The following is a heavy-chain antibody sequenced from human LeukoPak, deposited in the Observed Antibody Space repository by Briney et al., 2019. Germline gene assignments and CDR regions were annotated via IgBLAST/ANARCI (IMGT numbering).Heavy chain of an antibody. V-gene: IGHV4-59*01. CDR3: AREYSTSSEGDYFDY. CDR2: IYHSGST. J-gene: IGHJ4*02. Sequence: SETLSLTCTASGASITTYYWTWIRQPPGKGLEGIGYIYHSGSTNYNPSLKSRVTISLDTSRNQFSLRLSSVTAADTAVYFCAREYSTSSEGDYFDYWGQGALVTVSS. CDR1: GASITTYY. D-gene: IGHD6-6*01.